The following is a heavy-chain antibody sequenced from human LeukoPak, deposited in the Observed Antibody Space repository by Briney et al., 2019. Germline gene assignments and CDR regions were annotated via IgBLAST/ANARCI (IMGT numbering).Heavy chain of an antibody. CDR3: ARSAGWSKNWFDP. Sequence: GSSVEVYCKASGGTFSSYAISWVRQAPGQGLEWMGRIIPIFGTANYAQKFQGRVTITTDESTSTAYMERSSLRSEDTAVYYCARSAGWSKNWFDPWGQGTLVTVSS. J-gene: IGHJ5*02. CDR1: GGTFSSYA. D-gene: IGHD3-3*01. CDR2: IIPIFGTA. V-gene: IGHV1-69*05.